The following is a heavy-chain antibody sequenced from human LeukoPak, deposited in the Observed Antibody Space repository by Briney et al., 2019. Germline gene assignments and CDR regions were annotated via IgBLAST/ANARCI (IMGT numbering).Heavy chain of an antibody. J-gene: IGHJ4*02. CDR2: ISDGGDNT. CDR1: GFTFSTYG. D-gene: IGHD3-10*02. Sequence: GGSLRLSCAASGFTFSTYGMSWVRRAPGKGLEWVSGISDGGDNTYYADSVKGRFTISRDNSKSTLYLQMNSLRAEDTAVYYCSRAPYYVLPCFDYWGQGTLVTVSS. CDR3: SRAPYYVLPCFDY. V-gene: IGHV3-23*01.